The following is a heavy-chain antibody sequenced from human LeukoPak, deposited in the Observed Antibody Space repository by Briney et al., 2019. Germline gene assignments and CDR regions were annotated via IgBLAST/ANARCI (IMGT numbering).Heavy chain of an antibody. Sequence: SVKVSCKASVGTFSSYAISWVRQAPGQGLEWMGRIIPIFGTANYAQKFQGRVTITADKSTSTAYMELSSLRSEDTAVYYCASYGEYDAFDIWGQGTMVTVSS. D-gene: IGHD4-17*01. CDR3: ASYGEYDAFDI. CDR2: IIPIFGTA. J-gene: IGHJ3*02. CDR1: VGTFSSYA. V-gene: IGHV1-69*06.